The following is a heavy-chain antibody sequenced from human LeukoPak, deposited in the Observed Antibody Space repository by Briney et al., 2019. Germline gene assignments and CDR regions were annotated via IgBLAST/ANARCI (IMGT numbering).Heavy chain of an antibody. CDR2: IYPDDSNS. J-gene: IGHJ4*02. D-gene: IGHD3-10*01. CDR3: ARDLSRNYSCDY. Sequence: SGESLKISCKGSGYRFTSYWIGWVRQMPGKGLEWMAIIYPDDSNSRYSPSFQGQVTISADKSISTAYLQWSSLRTEDTAVYYCARDLSRNYSCDYWGQGTLVSVSS. CDR1: GYRFTSYW. V-gene: IGHV5-51*01.